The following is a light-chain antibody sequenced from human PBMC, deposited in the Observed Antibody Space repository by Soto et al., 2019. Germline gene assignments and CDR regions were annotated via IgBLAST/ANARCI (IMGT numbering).Light chain of an antibody. CDR2: KAS. V-gene: IGKV1-5*03. J-gene: IGKJ4*01. Sequence: VSVASRTSQTINNLMAWYQQKPGQAPKLLIYKASNLETGVPSRFSGSGSGTEFTLTISRLQPADFATNHCPHHSSHPPLTGGEGTKGAIK. CDR1: QTINNL. CDR3: PHHSSHPPLT.